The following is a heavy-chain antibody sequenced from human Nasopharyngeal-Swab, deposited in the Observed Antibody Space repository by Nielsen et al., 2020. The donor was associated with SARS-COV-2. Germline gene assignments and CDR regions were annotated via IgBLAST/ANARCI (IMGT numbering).Heavy chain of an antibody. Sequence: PGKGLEWMGIIYPGDSGTRYSPSFQGQVTISADKSISTAYLQWSSLKASDTAMYYCARRGRYCSSTSCYAEHFDYWGQGTLVTVSS. CDR3: ARRGRYCSSTSCYAEHFDY. J-gene: IGHJ4*02. CDR2: IYPGDSGT. V-gene: IGHV5-51*01. D-gene: IGHD2-2*01.